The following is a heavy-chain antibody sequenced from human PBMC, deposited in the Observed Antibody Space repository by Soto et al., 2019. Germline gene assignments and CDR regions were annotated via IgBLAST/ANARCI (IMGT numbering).Heavy chain of an antibody. CDR1: GGSFSGYY. CDR2: INHSGST. Sequence: QVQLQQWGAGLLKPSETLSLTCAVYGGSFSGYYWSWIRQPPGKGLEWIGEINHSGSTNYNPSLKSRVTISVDTSKNQFSLKLSSLTAADTAVYYCARHYSSGWSPSPDYFDYWGQGTLVTVSS. V-gene: IGHV4-34*01. CDR3: ARHYSSGWSPSPDYFDY. J-gene: IGHJ4*02. D-gene: IGHD6-19*01.